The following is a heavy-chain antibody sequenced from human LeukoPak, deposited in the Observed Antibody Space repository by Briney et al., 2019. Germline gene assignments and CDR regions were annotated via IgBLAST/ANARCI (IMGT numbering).Heavy chain of an antibody. J-gene: IGHJ4*02. Sequence: GASVKVSCKASGYTFTGHYMHWVRQAPGQGLEWVGWISPNGGGTSYAQKFQDRVTMTGDTSISTAYMELSRLRSDDTAVYFCARPYGGYTDYFFDYWGQGTLVTVSS. CDR2: ISPNGGGT. V-gene: IGHV1-2*02. CDR3: ARPYGGYTDYFFDY. D-gene: IGHD4-17*01. CDR1: GYTFTGHY.